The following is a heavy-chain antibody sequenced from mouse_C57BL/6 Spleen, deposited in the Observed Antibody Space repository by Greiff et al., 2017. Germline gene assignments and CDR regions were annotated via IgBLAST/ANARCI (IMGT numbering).Heavy chain of an antibody. CDR1: GYTFTSYW. V-gene: IGHV1-74*01. J-gene: IGHJ2*01. Sequence: QVQLQQPGAELVKPGASVKVSCKASGYTFTSYWMHWVKQRPGQGLEWIGRIHPSDSDTNYNQKFKGKATLTVDKSSSPAYMQLSSLTSEDSAVYYCAILANWEPFDYWGQGTTLTVSS. D-gene: IGHD4-1*01. CDR2: IHPSDSDT. CDR3: AILANWEPFDY.